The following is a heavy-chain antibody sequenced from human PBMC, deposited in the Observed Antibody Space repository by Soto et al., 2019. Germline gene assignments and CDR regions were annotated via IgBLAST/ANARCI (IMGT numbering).Heavy chain of an antibody. J-gene: IGHJ6*02. CDR1: GGTFSSYA. D-gene: IGHD3-3*01. CDR2: IIPIFGTA. CDR3: ARGLKVFGVVIIRYYYYGMDV. Sequence: VSCKASGGTFSSYAISWVRQAPGQGLEWMGGIIPIFGTANYAQKFQGRVTITADESTSTAYMEQSSLRSEDTAVCYCARGLKVFGVVIIRYYYYGMDVWGQGTTVTVSS. V-gene: IGHV1-69*01.